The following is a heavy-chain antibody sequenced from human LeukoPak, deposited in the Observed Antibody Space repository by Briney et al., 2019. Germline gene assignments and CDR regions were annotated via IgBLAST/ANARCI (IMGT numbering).Heavy chain of an antibody. J-gene: IGHJ4*02. D-gene: IGHD3-10*01. V-gene: IGHV4-30-2*01. CDR1: GGSISSGSYY. CDR3: ARTSLYGSGSYSDY. Sequence: SETLSLTCTVSGGSISSGSYYWSWIRQPPGKGLEWIGYIYHSGSTYYNPSLKSRVTISVDRSKNQFSLKLSSVTAADTAVYYCARTSLYGSGSYSDYWGQGTLVTVSS. CDR2: IYHSGST.